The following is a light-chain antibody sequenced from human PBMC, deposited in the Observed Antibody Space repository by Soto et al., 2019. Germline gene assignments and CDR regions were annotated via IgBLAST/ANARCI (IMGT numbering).Light chain of an antibody. CDR1: NGNIVSDY. J-gene: IGLJ2*01. CDR2: END. Sequence: NFMLTQPHSVSESRGKTVTISSTGSNGNIVSDYVQWYQQRPGSAPTHVIFENDQRSSGVPGRFSGSIDTSSNSASLTIAGLKTEDEADYYFQSFDSSTPSVVVSGGTKATVL. V-gene: IGLV6-57*02. CDR3: QSFDSSTPSVV.